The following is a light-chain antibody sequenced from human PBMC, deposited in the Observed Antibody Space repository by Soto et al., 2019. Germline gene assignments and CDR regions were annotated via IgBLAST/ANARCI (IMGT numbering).Light chain of an antibody. CDR1: QSISSW. CDR2: KAS. Sequence: DIQMTQSPSTLSASVGDRVTITCRASQSISSWLAWYQQKPGKAPNLLIYKASTLESGVPSRFSGSGSGTEFTLTISSLQPDDFATYYCQQYITYPLTFGGGTKVEIK. V-gene: IGKV1-5*03. J-gene: IGKJ4*01. CDR3: QQYITYPLT.